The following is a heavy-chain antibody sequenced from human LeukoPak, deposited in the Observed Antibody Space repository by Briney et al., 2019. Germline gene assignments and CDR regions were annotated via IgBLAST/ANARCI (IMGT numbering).Heavy chain of an antibody. CDR3: ARASYIVAAGTIDY. Sequence: PSETLSLTCTVSGGSISSGTYYWSWIRQPAGKGLEWIGCIYTSGSTNYNPSLKSRVTMSVDTSKNQFSLKLSSVTAADTAVYYCARASYIVAAGTIDYWGQGTLVTVSS. V-gene: IGHV4-61*02. D-gene: IGHD6-13*01. J-gene: IGHJ4*02. CDR1: GGSISSGTYY. CDR2: IYTSGST.